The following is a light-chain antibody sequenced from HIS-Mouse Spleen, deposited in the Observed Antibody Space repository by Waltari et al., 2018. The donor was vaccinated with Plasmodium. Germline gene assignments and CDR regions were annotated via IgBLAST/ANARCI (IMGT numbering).Light chain of an antibody. J-gene: IGLJ2*01. CDR1: SSDVGGYTY. CDR2: EVS. CDR3: SSYAGSNNLV. V-gene: IGLV2-8*01. Sequence: QSALTQPPSASGSPGQSVTISCTGTSSDVGGYTYVSWYQQHPGKAPKRMIYEVSKRPSGVPERVSGSKLGNTASLTVSGLQAEDEADYYCSSYAGSNNLVFGGGTKLTVL.